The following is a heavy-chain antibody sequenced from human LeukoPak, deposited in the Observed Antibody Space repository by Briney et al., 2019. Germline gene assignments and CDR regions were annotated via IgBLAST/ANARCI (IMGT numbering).Heavy chain of an antibody. J-gene: IGHJ4*02. V-gene: IGHV3-74*01. D-gene: IGHD4-11*01. CDR3: ARGHYRTPDY. CDR1: GFTFSSYW. Sequence: GGSLRLSCAASGFTFSSYWMHWVRQAPGKGLVWVSHINSDGRSTSYADSVKGRLTISRDNAKNTLYLQMNSLRAEDTAVYYCARGHYRTPDYWGQGTLVTVSS. CDR2: INSDGRST.